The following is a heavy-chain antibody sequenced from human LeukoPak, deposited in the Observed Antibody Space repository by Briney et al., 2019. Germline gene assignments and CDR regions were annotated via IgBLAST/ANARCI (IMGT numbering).Heavy chain of an antibody. V-gene: IGHV3-23*01. Sequence: GGSLRLSCAASGFTFSSYAMSWARQAPGKGLEWVSAISGSGGSTYYADSVKGRFTISRDNSKNTLYLQMNSLRAEDTAVYYCAKDRFPSGYYDSSSWAGNFDYWGQGTLVTVSS. CDR3: AKDRFPSGYYDSSSWAGNFDY. J-gene: IGHJ4*02. CDR2: ISGSGGST. CDR1: GFTFSSYA. D-gene: IGHD3-22*01.